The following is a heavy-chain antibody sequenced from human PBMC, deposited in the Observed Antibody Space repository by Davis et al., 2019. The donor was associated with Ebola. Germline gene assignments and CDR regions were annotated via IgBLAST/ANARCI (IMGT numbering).Heavy chain of an antibody. CDR1: EFTFSNYA. CDR2: ISGSGGSA. J-gene: IGHJ4*02. D-gene: IGHD4-17*01. Sequence: PGGSLRLSCEASEFTFSNYAMSWVRQPPGKGLEWVSGISGSGGSAYFADSVRGRFTISRDNSKNTLYLQMNSLRAEDTAVYYCAKDLTTVTIHGRFDFWGQGTLVTVSS. CDR3: AKDLTTVTIHGRFDF. V-gene: IGHV3-23*01.